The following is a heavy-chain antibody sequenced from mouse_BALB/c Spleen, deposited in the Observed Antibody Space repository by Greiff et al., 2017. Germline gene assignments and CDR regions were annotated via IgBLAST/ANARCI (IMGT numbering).Heavy chain of an antibody. Sequence: EVKLMESGGGLVQPGGSRKLSCAASGFTFSSFGMHWVRQAPEKGLEWVAYISSGSSTIYYADTVKGRFTISRDNPKNTLFLQMTSLRSEDTAMYYCARSYDGGSFNYWGQGTTLTVSS. J-gene: IGHJ2*01. CDR2: ISSGSSTI. CDR1: GFTFSSFG. D-gene: IGHD2-3*01. CDR3: ARSYDGGSFNY. V-gene: IGHV5-17*02.